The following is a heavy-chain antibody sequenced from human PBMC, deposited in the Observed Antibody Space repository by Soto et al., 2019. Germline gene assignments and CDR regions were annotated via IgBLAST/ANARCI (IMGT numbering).Heavy chain of an antibody. J-gene: IGHJ6*01. Sequence: QVQLVESGGGVVQPGRSLRLSCAASGFTFSSYGMHWVRQAPGKGLEWVAVISYDGSNKYYADSVKGRFTISRDNSKNRLFLKMNSLGVEATAVYYWAKAPNFWVVYFPRSYRDSNYYYGMEVGGQGPRSPSPQ. CDR2: ISYDGSNK. CDR1: GFTFSSYG. V-gene: IGHV3-30*18. D-gene: IGHD3-3*01. CDR3: AKAPNFWVVYFPRSYRDSNYYYGMEV.